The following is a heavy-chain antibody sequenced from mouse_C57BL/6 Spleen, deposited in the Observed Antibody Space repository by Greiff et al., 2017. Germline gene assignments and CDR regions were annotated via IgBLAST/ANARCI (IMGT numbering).Heavy chain of an antibody. J-gene: IGHJ4*01. CDR3: RDYDDVLYAMDY. CDR1: GYTFTDYE. CDR2: IDPETGGT. V-gene: IGHV1-15*01. Sequence: VQLQQSGAELVRPGASVTLSCKASGYTFTDYEMHWVKQTPVHGLEWIGAIDPETGGTAYNQKFKGKAILTADKSSSTAYMELRSLTSEDSAVYYCRDYDDVLYAMDYWGQGTSVTVSS. D-gene: IGHD2-4*01.